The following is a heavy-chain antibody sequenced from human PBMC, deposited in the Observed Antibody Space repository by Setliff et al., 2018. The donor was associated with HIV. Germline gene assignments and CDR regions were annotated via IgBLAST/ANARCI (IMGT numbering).Heavy chain of an antibody. CDR1: GGTSSTSA. J-gene: IGHJ3*02. CDR2: IIPFFGSA. D-gene: IGHD3-22*01. CDR3: ARRHFYDSSGQVWAFDI. V-gene: IGHV1-69*13. Sequence: ASVKVSCKASGGTSSTSAISWMRQAPGQGLEWMGGIIPFFGSANYAQKFQGRLTITADASSSTAYMDLSSVTSEDTAVYYCARRHFYDSSGQVWAFDIWGQGTMVTVSS.